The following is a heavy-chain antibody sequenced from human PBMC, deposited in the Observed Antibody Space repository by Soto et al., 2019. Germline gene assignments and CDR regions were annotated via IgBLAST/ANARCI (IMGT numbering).Heavy chain of an antibody. Sequence: ASVKVSCKASGYSFSNYAMHWVRQAPGQGLEWMGWINPNSGGTNYAQKFQGRVTMTRDTSISTAYMELSRLRSDDTAVYYCARVEYSSYRDAFDIWGQGTMVTVSS. CDR2: INPNSGGT. CDR3: ARVEYSSYRDAFDI. V-gene: IGHV1-2*02. D-gene: IGHD6-6*01. J-gene: IGHJ3*02. CDR1: GYSFSNYA.